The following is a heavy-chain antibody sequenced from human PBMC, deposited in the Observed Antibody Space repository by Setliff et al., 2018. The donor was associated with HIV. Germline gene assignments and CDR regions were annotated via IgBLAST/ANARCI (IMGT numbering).Heavy chain of an antibody. CDR1: GFTFSNYA. J-gene: IGHJ4*02. V-gene: IGHV3-33*01. CDR2: VSYDAERK. Sequence: PGGSLRLSCAASGFTFSNYAMHWVRQAPGKGLEWVAVVSYDAERKYYADSVKGRFTISRDNPRNTVYLQMNSLRAEDTAVYYCVRDLYDTSGYSPLLTGNRSDFWGQGTLVTAPQ. CDR3: VRDLYDTSGYSPLLTGNRSDF. D-gene: IGHD3-22*01.